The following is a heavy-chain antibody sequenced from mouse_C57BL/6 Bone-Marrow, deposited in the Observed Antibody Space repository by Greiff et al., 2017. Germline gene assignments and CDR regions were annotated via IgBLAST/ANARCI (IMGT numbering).Heavy chain of an antibody. CDR3: TTWVLPSYFDF. V-gene: IGHV14-4*01. Sequence: EVQLQQSGAELVRPGASVKLSCTASGFNIKDDYMHWVKQRPEQGLEWIGWINPESGDTEYTSKFKGKATITADTSSNTAYLQLSSLTSEDAAVYYCTTWVLPSYFDFGGQGTTLTVSS. D-gene: IGHD2-3*01. J-gene: IGHJ2*01. CDR2: INPESGDT. CDR1: GFNIKDDY.